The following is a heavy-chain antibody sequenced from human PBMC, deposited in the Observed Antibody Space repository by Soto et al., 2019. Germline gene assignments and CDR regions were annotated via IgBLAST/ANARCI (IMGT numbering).Heavy chain of an antibody. CDR3: ARASDILTGYYSNWFDP. V-gene: IGHV3-23*01. CDR1: GFTFSNYA. D-gene: IGHD3-9*01. J-gene: IGHJ5*02. CDR2: ISGSGGTT. Sequence: PGGSLRLSCAASGFTFSNYAIAWVRQAPGKGLEWVSGISGSGGTTYYADSVKGRFTISRDNSKNALYLQMNSLRAEDTAVYYCARASDILTGYYSNWFDPWGQGTLVTVSS.